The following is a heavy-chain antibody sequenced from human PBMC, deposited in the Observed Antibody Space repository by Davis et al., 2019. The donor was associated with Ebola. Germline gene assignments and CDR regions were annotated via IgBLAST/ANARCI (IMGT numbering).Heavy chain of an antibody. D-gene: IGHD5-24*01. CDR3: VGGRWLI. Sequence: MPSETLSLTCAVYGGSFSGYYWSWIRQPPGKGLEWIGEINHSGSTNYNPSLKSRVTISVDTSKNQFSLKLSSVIAADTAVYYCVGGRWLIWGRGTMVTVSS. CDR1: GGSFSGYY. J-gene: IGHJ3*02. V-gene: IGHV4-34*01. CDR2: INHSGST.